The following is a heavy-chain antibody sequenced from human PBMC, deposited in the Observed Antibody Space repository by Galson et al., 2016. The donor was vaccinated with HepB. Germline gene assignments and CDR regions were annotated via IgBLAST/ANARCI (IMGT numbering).Heavy chain of an antibody. CDR1: GDSVSSENYP. CDR3: ATYRVGEGGRGD. V-gene: IGHV4-61*01. CDR2: MSNSGGT. Sequence: SETLSLTCTVSGDSVSSENYPWSWIRQPPGKGLEWIGQMSNSGGTNYNPSLNSRVTMSVDTSNNQFSLKLSDVSTAVTAVYYCATYRVGEGGRGDWGQGTLVTVSS. J-gene: IGHJ4*02. D-gene: IGHD3-3*01.